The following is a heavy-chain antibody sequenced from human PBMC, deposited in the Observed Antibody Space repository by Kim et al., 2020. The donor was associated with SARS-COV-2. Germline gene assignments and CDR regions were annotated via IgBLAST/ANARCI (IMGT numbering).Heavy chain of an antibody. CDR1: GGSFSAYS. J-gene: IGHJ6*01. Sequence: SETLSLTCAVYGGSFSAYSWIWIRQAPGKGLEWIGDVNHSGITKYHPSLKSRVTISVDTSKNQFSLKLPSVTAADTAVFYCARGRAEVVPRPIVGLVPYYYYYAMDVWGQGTTVPVSP. V-gene: IGHV4-34*01. CDR3: ARGRAEVVPRPIVGLVPYYYYYAMDV. CDR2: VNHSGIT. D-gene: IGHD1-26*01.